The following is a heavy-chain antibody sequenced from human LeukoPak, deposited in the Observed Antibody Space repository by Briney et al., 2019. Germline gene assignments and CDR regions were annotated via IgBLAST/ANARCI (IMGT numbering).Heavy chain of an antibody. V-gene: IGHV3-7*01. D-gene: IGHD1-26*01. CDR1: GFTFSSYW. J-gene: IGHJ4*02. Sequence: GGSLRLSCAASGFTFSSYWMSWVRQAPGKGLEWEANIKQDGSEKYYMDSVKGRFTISRDNSKNTLYLQMNSLRAEDTAVYYCAKDLFSGSYYFDYWGQGTLVTVSS. CDR2: IKQDGSEK. CDR3: AKDLFSGSYYFDY.